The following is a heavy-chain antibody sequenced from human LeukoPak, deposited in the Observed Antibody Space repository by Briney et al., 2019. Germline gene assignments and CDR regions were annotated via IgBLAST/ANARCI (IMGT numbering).Heavy chain of an antibody. V-gene: IGHV4-4*02. CDR1: GGSISSSNW. Sequence: SETLSLTCAVSGGSISSSNWWSWVRQSPGKGLEWIGEIYHSGSANYNPSLNSRITISVDKSKNQFSLKLKSVTAADTAVYYCARDMEYSSSHWSQGTVVTVSS. CDR2: IYHSGSA. CDR3: ARDMEYSSSH. J-gene: IGHJ4*02. D-gene: IGHD6-13*01.